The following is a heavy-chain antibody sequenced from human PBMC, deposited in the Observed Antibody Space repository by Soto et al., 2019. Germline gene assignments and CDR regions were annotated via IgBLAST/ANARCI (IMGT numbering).Heavy chain of an antibody. V-gene: IGHV4-59*02. Sequence: SETLSLTCSFSGDSVTSHYLTWIRQSPEKGLEWIGYMHYTGFSHYNPSLKSRLTISVDTSKNQFSLKLSSVTAADTAVYYCARSVGYPNNWFDPWGQGTLVTVSS. CDR2: MHYTGFS. CDR3: ARSVGYPNNWFDP. J-gene: IGHJ5*02. CDR1: GDSVTSHY. D-gene: IGHD3-16*02.